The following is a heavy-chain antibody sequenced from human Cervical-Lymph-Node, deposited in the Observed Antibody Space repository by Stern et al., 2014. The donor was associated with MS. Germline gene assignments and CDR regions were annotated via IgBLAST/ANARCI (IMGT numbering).Heavy chain of an antibody. Sequence: EVQLVESGAEVKKPGESLKISCKGSGYSFTNYWIGWVRQMHGKGLEGMGIIYPGHYDPTYIPSFKGEVSISADKSINTACLQWSSLKASDTAMFYCARLSYGYLDYWGQGTLVTVSS. V-gene: IGHV5-51*01. CDR1: GYSFTNYW. CDR2: IYPGHYDP. J-gene: IGHJ4*02. CDR3: ARLSYGYLDY. D-gene: IGHD2-15*01.